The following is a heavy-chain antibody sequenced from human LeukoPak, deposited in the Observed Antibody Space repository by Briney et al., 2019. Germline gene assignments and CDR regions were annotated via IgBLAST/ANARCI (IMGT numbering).Heavy chain of an antibody. Sequence: ASVKVSCKASGYTFTGYYMHWVRQAPGQGLEWMGRINPNSGGTNYAQKFQGRVTMTRDTSISTAYMELGRLRSDDTAVYYCARGLGYSYGQYYFDYWGQGTLVTVSS. J-gene: IGHJ4*02. CDR3: ARGLGYSYGQYYFDY. CDR2: INPNSGGT. D-gene: IGHD5-18*01. V-gene: IGHV1-2*06. CDR1: GYTFTGYY.